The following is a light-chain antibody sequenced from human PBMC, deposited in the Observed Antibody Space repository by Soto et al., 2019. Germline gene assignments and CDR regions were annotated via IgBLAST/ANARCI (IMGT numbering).Light chain of an antibody. CDR2: GAS. V-gene: IGKV3-20*01. Sequence: EIVLTQSPGTLSLSPGERATLSCRASQTISSSYLAWYQQKPGQAPRLLIYGASIRATGIPDRFMGSGSGTDFTLTISRLEPEDFAVYYCQQYGSSLITFGGGTKVDSK. CDR3: QQYGSSLIT. CDR1: QTISSSY. J-gene: IGKJ4*01.